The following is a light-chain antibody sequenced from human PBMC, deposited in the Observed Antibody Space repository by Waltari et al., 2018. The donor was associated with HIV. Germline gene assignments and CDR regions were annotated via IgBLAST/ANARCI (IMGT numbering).Light chain of an antibody. CDR2: KDS. CDR3: QSVDNSGFHVI. CDR1: ALPKPY. V-gene: IGLV3-25*03. J-gene: IGLJ2*01. Sequence: SYELTQPPSVSVTPGQAAILTCSGDALPKPYAFWYQQRSGQASVLVVYKDSERPSGIPERFSGSGSGTTVTLTISGVEPEDEADYYCQSVDNSGFHVIFGGGTKLTVL.